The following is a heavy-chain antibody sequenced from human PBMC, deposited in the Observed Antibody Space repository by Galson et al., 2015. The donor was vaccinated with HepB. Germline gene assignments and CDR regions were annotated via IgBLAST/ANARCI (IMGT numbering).Heavy chain of an antibody. D-gene: IGHD3-22*01. CDR3: ARDHNHGWDDYYDSSGYPSHTRYGMDV. CDR2: IIPILGIA. CDR1: GGTFSSYA. V-gene: IGHV1-69*10. Sequence: SVKVSCKASGGTFSSYAISWVRQAPGQGLEWMGGIIPILGIANYAQKFQGRVTITADKSTSTAYMELSSLRSEDTAVYYCARDHNHGWDDYYDSSGYPSHTRYGMDVWGQGTTVTVSS. J-gene: IGHJ6*02.